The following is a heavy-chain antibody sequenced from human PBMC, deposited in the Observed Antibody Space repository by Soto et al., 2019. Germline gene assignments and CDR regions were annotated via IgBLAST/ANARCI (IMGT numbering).Heavy chain of an antibody. D-gene: IGHD6-13*01. CDR3: AREVLVSSYYYYYMDV. J-gene: IGHJ6*03. Sequence: SETLSLTCTVSGVSISSYYWSWIRQPPGKGLEWIGYIYYSGSTNYNPSLKSRVTISVDTSKNQFSLKLSSVTAADTAVYYCAREVLVSSYYYYYMDVWGKGTTVTVSS. CDR1: GVSISSYY. V-gene: IGHV4-59*01. CDR2: IYYSGST.